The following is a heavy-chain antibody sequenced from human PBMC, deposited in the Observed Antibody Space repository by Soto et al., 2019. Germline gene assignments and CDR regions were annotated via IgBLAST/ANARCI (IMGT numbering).Heavy chain of an antibody. Sequence: EASVKVSCKASGYTFTSYGISWVRQAPGQGLEWMGWISAYNGNTNYAQKLQGRVTMTRDTSTSTVYMELSSLRSEDTAVYYCARDGTGYSSGWYAYWGQGTLVTVSS. CDR3: ARDGTGYSSGWYAY. J-gene: IGHJ4*02. D-gene: IGHD6-19*01. V-gene: IGHV1-18*01. CDR2: ISAYNGNT. CDR1: GYTFTSYG.